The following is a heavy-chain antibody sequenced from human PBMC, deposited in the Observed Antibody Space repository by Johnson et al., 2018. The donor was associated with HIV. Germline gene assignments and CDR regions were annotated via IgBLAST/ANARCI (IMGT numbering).Heavy chain of an antibody. J-gene: IGHJ3*02. Sequence: QVQLVESGGGVVQPGRSLRLSCAASGFTFSSYAMHWVRQAPGKGLEWVAVISYDGSTKDYADSVKGRFTISRDNSKNTLYLQMNSLRVDDTAVYHCARPSGMTTWTTTPWAFDIWGQGTMVTVSS. CDR2: ISYDGSTK. V-gene: IGHV3-30*04. CDR1: GFTFSSYA. CDR3: ARPSGMTTWTTTPWAFDI. D-gene: IGHD4-17*01.